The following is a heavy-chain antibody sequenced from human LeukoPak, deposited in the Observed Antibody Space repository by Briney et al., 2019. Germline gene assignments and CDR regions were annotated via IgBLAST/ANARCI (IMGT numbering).Heavy chain of an antibody. J-gene: IGHJ4*02. V-gene: IGHV3-7*03. CDR1: GFTFSSYW. D-gene: IGHD2-8*01. CDR2: IKQDGSEK. Sequence: PGGSLRLSCAASGFTFSSYWMSWVRQAPGKGLEWVANIKQDGSEKYYVDSVKGRFTISRDNAKNSLYLQMNSLRAEDTAVYYCAKDLQSMVYALTFDYWGQGTLVTVSS. CDR3: AKDLQSMVYALTFDY.